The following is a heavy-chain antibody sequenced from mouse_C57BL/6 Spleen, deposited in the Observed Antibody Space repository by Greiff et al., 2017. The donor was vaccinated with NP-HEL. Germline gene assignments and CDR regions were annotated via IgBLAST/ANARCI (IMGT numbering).Heavy chain of an antibody. CDR3: AYRWLPWYFDV. CDR1: GFTFSDYG. CDR2: ISSGSSTI. V-gene: IGHV5-17*01. J-gene: IGHJ1*03. D-gene: IGHD2-3*01. Sequence: DVKLVESGGGLVKPGGSLKLSCAASGFTFSDYGMHWVRQAPEKGLEWVAYISSGSSTIYYADTVKGRFTISRDNAKNTLFLQMTSLRSEDTAMYYCAYRWLPWYFDVWGTGTTVTVSS.